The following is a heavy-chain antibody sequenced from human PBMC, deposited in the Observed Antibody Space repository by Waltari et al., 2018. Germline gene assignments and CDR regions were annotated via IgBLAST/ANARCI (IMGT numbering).Heavy chain of an antibody. V-gene: IGHV3-30-3*01. Sequence: QVQLVESGGGVVQPGRSLSLSCAASGFTFRTYDIAWVRQAPGKGLEWVAVISYDGSNKYYADSVKGRFTISRDNSKNTLYLQMNSLRAEDTAVYYCAREGYAPNFDYWGQGTLVTVSS. D-gene: IGHD5-12*01. CDR1: GFTFRTYD. CDR2: ISYDGSNK. J-gene: IGHJ4*02. CDR3: AREGYAPNFDY.